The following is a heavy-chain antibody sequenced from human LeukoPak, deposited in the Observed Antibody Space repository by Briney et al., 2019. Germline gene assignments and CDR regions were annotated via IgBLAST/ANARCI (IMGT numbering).Heavy chain of an antibody. CDR3: AREDGYCSGGDCYSYFDS. D-gene: IGHD2-15*01. CDR1: GFTFSHYW. Sequence: GGSLRLSCAASGFTFSHYWMSWVRQAPGKGLEWVAYIKKTGSETYYVDSAKGRFTITRDNTRNSLFLQMYNLRVEDTAVYFCAREDGYCSGGDCYSYFDSWGQGTLVTVSS. CDR2: IKKTGSET. V-gene: IGHV3-7*01. J-gene: IGHJ4*02.